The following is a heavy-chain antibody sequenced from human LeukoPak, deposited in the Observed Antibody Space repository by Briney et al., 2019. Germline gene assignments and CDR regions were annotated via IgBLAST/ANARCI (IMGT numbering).Heavy chain of an antibody. Sequence: ASVKVSCKASGYTFTSYGISWVRQAPGQGLEWMGWNSAYNGNTNYAQKLQGRVTMTTDTSTSTAYMELRSLRSDDTAVYYCARHALTGYYNVISYYYYMDVWGKGTTVTVSS. CDR3: ARHALTGYYNVISYYYYMDV. CDR2: NSAYNGNT. J-gene: IGHJ6*03. D-gene: IGHD3-9*01. CDR1: GYTFTSYG. V-gene: IGHV1-18*01.